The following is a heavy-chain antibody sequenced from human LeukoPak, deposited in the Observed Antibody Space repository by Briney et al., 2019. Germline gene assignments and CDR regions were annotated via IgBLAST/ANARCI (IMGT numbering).Heavy chain of an antibody. CDR3: ARRPTGDPKFDY. Sequence: PSETLSLTCTVSGGSISRYYWSWIRQPPGKGLEWIGYIYYSGSTNYNPSLKSRVTISVDTSKNRFSLKLSTVTAADTAVYYCARRPTGDPKFDYWGQGTLVTVSS. D-gene: IGHD7-27*01. CDR2: IYYSGST. J-gene: IGHJ4*02. V-gene: IGHV4-59*08. CDR1: GGSISRYY.